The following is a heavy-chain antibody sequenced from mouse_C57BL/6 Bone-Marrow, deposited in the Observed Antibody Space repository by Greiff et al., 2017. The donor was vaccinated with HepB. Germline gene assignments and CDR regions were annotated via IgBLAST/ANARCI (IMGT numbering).Heavy chain of an antibody. D-gene: IGHD1-1*01. J-gene: IGHJ2*01. CDR3: ASWGTTVVGDC. V-gene: IGHV1-82*01. Sequence: VQLQQSGPELVKPGASVKISCKASGYAFSSSWMNWVKQRPGTGLEWIGRIYPGDGDTNYNGKFKGKATLTADKSSSTAYMQLSSLTSEDSAVYFCASWGTTVVGDCWGQGTTLTVSS. CDR1: GYAFSSSW. CDR2: IYPGDGDT.